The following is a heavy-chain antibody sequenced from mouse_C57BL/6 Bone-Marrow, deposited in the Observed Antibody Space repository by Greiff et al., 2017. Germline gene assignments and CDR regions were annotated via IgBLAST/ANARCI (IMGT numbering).Heavy chain of an antibody. CDR3: ARTGTSDY. J-gene: IGHJ2*01. CDR2: IYPGSGST. V-gene: IGHV1-55*01. Sequence: QVQLQQPGAELVKPGASVKMSCKASGYTFTSYWITWVKQRPGQGLEWIGDIYPGSGSTNYNEKFKSKATLTVDKSSSTAYMKRSSLTSEDSAVYYCARTGTSDYWGQGTTLTVSS. D-gene: IGHD4-1*01. CDR1: GYTFTSYW.